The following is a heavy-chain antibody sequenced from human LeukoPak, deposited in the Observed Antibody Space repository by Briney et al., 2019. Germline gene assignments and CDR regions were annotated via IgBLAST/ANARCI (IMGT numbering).Heavy chain of an antibody. D-gene: IGHD2-15*01. CDR2: IYPGDSDT. CDR1: GYSFTNYW. V-gene: IGHV5-51*01. J-gene: IGHJ4*02. Sequence: GESLKISCEGSGYSFTNYWIGWVRQMPGKGLEWMGIIYPGDSDTRYSPSFQGQVTISADKSTSTAYLQWSSLKASDTAMYYCARPFRGGDSCPGYWGQGTLVTVSS. CDR3: ARPFRGGDSCPGY.